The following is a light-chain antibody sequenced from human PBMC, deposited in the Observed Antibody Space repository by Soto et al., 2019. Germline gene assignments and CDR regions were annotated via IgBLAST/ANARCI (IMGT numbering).Light chain of an antibody. CDR1: SSDVGGYNY. CDR2: DVS. J-gene: IGLJ2*01. Sequence: QSALTQPASVSGSPGQSITISCTGTSSDVGGYNYVSWYQQHPGKAPKLMIYDVSNRPSGVSNRFSGSKSGNTASLPISGLQAEEEADYYCSSYTSSSTLVFGGGTKLTVL. CDR3: SSYTSSSTLV. V-gene: IGLV2-14*01.